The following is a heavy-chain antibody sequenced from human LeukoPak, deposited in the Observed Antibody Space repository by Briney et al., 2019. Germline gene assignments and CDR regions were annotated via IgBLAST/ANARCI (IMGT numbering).Heavy chain of an antibody. CDR3: AKGFIANWNDPRDAFDI. D-gene: IGHD1-20*01. V-gene: IGHV3-23*01. Sequence: GGSLRLSCAASGFTFSSYAMSWVRQAPGKGLEWVSAISGSGGSTYYADSVKGRFTISRDNSKNTLYLQMNSLRAEDTAVYYCAKGFIANWNDPRDAFDIWGQGTMVTVSS. CDR2: ISGSGGST. CDR1: GFTFSSYA. J-gene: IGHJ3*02.